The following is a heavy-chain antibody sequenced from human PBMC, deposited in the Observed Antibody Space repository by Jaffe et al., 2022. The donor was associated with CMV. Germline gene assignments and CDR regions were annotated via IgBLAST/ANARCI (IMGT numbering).Heavy chain of an antibody. CDR3: ARDRKGDDYGDYVRPDAFDY. D-gene: IGHD4-17*01. Sequence: QVQLVQSGAEVKKPGASVKVSCKASGYTFTSYYMHWVRQAPGQGLEWMGIINPSGGSTSYAQKFQGRVTMTRDTSTSTVYMELSSLRSEDTAVYYCARDRKGDDYGDYVRPDAFDYWGQGTLVTVSS. J-gene: IGHJ4*02. CDR1: GYTFTSYY. V-gene: IGHV1-46*01. CDR2: INPSGGST.